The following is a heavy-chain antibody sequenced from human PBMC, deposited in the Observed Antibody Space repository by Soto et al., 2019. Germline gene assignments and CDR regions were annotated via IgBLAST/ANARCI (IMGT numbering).Heavy chain of an antibody. CDR1: GYTFTSYD. J-gene: IGHJ6*02. D-gene: IGHD3-10*01. Sequence: ASVKVSCKASGYTFTSYDINWVRQATGQGLEWMGWMNPNSGNTGYAQKFQGRVTMTRNTSISTAYMELSSLRSEDTAVYYCARDRGPPRYLYYGMDVWGQGTTVTVSS. CDR2: MNPNSGNT. CDR3: ARDRGPPRYLYYGMDV. V-gene: IGHV1-8*01.